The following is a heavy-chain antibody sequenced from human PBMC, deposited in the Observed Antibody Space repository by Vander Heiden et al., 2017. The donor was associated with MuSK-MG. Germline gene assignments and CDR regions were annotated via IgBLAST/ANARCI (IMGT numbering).Heavy chain of an antibody. CDR1: GFTFSSYA. V-gene: IGHV3-30*04. Sequence: QVQLVESGGGVVQPGRSLRLSCAASGFTFSSYAMHWVRQAPGKGLEWVAVISYDGSNKYYADSVKGRFTISRDNSKNTLYLQMNSLRAEDTAVYYCARDWTAWGRWLQPPDHFDYWGQGTLVTVSS. J-gene: IGHJ4*02. CDR2: ISYDGSNK. D-gene: IGHD3-16*01. CDR3: ARDWTAWGRWLQPPDHFDY.